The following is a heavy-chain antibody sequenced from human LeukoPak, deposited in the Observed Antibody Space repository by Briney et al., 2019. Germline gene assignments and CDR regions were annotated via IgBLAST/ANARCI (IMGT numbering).Heavy chain of an antibody. CDR3: ARVPLLGIAVAGSYYYYYYMDV. J-gene: IGHJ6*03. CDR1: GGSISSGSYY. V-gene: IGHV4-61*02. CDR2: IYTSGST. D-gene: IGHD6-19*01. Sequence: SSQTLSLTCTVSGGSISSGSYYWSWIRQPAGKGLEWIGRIYTSGSTNYNPSLKSRITISVDTSKNPFSLKLSSVTAADTAVYYCARVPLLGIAVAGSYYYYYYMDVWGKGTTVTVSS.